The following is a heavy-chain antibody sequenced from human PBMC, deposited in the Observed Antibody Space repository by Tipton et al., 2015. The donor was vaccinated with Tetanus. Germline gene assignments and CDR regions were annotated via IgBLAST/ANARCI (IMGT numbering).Heavy chain of an antibody. CDR1: GSTFSSHT. Sequence: SLRLSCAASGSTFSSHTMNWVRQAPGKGLEWVSSISASGRHIYYVDSVKGRFTISRDNAKNSLYLQMNSLRAEDTAVYYCAKVSPYQPLLTYIDYWGQGTLVTVSS. V-gene: IGHV3-21*04. CDR3: AKVSPYQPLLTYIDY. D-gene: IGHD2-2*01. CDR2: ISASGRHI. J-gene: IGHJ4*02.